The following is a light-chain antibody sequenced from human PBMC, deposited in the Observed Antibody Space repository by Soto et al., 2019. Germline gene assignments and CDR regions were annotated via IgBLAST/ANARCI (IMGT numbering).Light chain of an antibody. V-gene: IGKV1-5*01. CDR2: HAS. CDR3: QQYNSYRT. Sequence: DIQMTQSPSTLSASVGDRVTITCRASQTISSWLAWYQQKPGKAPKLLIYHASSLESGVPSRFSGSGSGTEFTLTISGLQPDDFATYFCQQYNSYRTFGQGTKVDIK. J-gene: IGKJ1*01. CDR1: QTISSW.